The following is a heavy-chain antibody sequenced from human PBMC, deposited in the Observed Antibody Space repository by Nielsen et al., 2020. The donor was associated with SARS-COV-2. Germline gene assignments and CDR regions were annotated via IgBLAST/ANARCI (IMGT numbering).Heavy chain of an antibody. CDR2: ISSTSTYI. CDR1: GFTFSDYS. Sequence: GESLKISCAASGFTFSDYSMNWVRQAPGKGLEWVSSISSTSTYIFYADSVKGRFTISRDSAKNSLYLQMNSLRAEDTAVYYCARDTGYGDYGFDYWGQGTLVTVSS. V-gene: IGHV3-21*01. D-gene: IGHD4-17*01. CDR3: ARDTGYGDYGFDY. J-gene: IGHJ4*02.